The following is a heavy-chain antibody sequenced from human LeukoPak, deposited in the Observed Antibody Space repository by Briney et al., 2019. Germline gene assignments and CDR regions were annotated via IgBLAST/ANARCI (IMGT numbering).Heavy chain of an antibody. CDR1: GYSFNTFY. CDR3: ARLIYYGSGRTYFFDS. CDR2: IYPSDSET. J-gene: IGHJ4*02. Sequence: GESLKISCKGSGYSFNTFYIGWVRQTPETGLEWIGNIYPSDSETKYKPSLQGQVILSVDKSINTAYLRLSSLKASKTAIYYCARLIYYGSGRTYFFDSWGQGTQVTVSS. V-gene: IGHV5-51*01. D-gene: IGHD3-10*01.